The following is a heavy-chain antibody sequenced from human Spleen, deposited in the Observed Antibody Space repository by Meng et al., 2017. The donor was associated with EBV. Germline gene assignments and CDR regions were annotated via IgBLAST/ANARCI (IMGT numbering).Heavy chain of an antibody. CDR3: ASQDLTEYPGTWFHP. D-gene: IGHD2/OR15-2a*01. Sequence: QRVQCGAGMWKPGASVNVSCKASVYTLSRDEICWARQAPGQGLEWMGWINPVFATVNYAPKFQGRVTISADESTNTVYMDLTSLTSDDTAVYYCASQDLTEYPGTWFHPWGQGTLVAVSS. V-gene: IGHV1-69*13. CDR2: INPVFATV. J-gene: IGHJ5*02. CDR1: VYTLSRDE.